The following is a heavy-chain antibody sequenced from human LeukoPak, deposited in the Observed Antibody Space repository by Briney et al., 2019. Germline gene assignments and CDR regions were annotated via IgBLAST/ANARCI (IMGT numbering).Heavy chain of an antibody. V-gene: IGHV3-48*03. J-gene: IGHJ4*02. CDR2: ISSSGSTI. D-gene: IGHD1-20*01. CDR3: ARDHPYNWNDGN. Sequence: GGSLRLSCAASGFTFSSYEMNWVRQAPGKGLEWVSYISSSGSTIYYADSVKGRFTISRDNAKNSLYLQMNSLRAEDTAVYYCARDHPYNWNDGNWGQGTLVTVSS. CDR1: GFTFSSYE.